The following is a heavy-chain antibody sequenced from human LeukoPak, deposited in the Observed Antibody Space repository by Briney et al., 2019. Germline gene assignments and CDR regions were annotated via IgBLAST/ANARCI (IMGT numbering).Heavy chain of an antibody. D-gene: IGHD2-2*01. CDR1: GFTFSDYY. J-gene: IGHJ4*02. CDR3: AIAGAPLGYCRSTSCQYYFDY. Sequence: GGSLRLSCAASGFTFSDYYMSWIRQAPGKGLEWISYISSSGSTVYYADSVKGRFTISRDNAKNSLYLQMNSLRAEDTAVYYCAIAGAPLGYCRSTSCQYYFDYWGQGTLVTVSS. V-gene: IGHV3-11*04. CDR2: ISSSGSTV.